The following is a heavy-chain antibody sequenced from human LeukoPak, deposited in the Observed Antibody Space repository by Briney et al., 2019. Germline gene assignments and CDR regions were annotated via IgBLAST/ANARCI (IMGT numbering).Heavy chain of an antibody. D-gene: IGHD2-2*01. CDR1: GFTFSNFA. J-gene: IGHJ6*03. CDR3: ARGRAAMATLYYYYMDV. CDR2: VSSSGGRT. Sequence: GGSLRLSCAASGFTFSNFAMSWVRQAPGKGLEWVSSVSSSGGRTYYTDSVKGRFSISRDNSRNTLYLQMNSLRAEDTAVYYCARGRAAMATLYYYYMDVWGKGTTVTVSS. V-gene: IGHV3-23*01.